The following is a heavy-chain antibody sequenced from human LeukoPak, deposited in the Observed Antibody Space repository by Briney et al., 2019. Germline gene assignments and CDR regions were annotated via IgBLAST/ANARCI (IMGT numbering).Heavy chain of an antibody. D-gene: IGHD4-17*01. Sequence: SVKVSCKASGGTFSSYAISWVRHAPGHGLEWMGRSIPILGIANYAQKFQGRVTITADKSTSTAYMKLSSLRSEDTAVYYCARAPGPTVTTSWFDPWGQGTLVTVSS. CDR3: ARAPGPTVTTSWFDP. CDR2: SIPILGIA. J-gene: IGHJ5*02. V-gene: IGHV1-69*04. CDR1: GGTFSSYA.